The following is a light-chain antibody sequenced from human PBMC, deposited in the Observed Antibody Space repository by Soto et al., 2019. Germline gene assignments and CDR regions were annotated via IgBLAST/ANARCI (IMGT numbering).Light chain of an antibody. J-gene: IGLJ3*02. V-gene: IGLV2-14*01. Sequence: QSVLTQPASVSGSPGQAITISCTGTSSDVGGYHYVSWYQQLPGKAPKLIIYEVSHRPSGVSNRFSGSKSGNTASLTISGLQAEDEADYYCTSYTSNATWVFGGGTKLTVL. CDR1: SSDVGGYHY. CDR3: TSYTSNATWV. CDR2: EVS.